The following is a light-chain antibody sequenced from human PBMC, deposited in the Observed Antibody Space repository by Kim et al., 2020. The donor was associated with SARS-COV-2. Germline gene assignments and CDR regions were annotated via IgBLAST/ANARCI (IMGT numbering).Light chain of an antibody. V-gene: IGLV3-1*01. CDR1: KLWDKY. CDR2: QDS. CDR3: QAWDSSTVV. Sequence: SVSPGQTASSTCVGEKLWDKYACWYEQKPGQTPVLVIYQDSKRPSGIPERFSGANTGNTATLTISGTQAVDEADYYCQAWDSSTVVFGGGTQLTVL. J-gene: IGLJ2*01.